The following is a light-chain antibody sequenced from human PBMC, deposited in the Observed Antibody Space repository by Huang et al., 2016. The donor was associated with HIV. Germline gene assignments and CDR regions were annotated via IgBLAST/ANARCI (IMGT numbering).Light chain of an antibody. J-gene: IGKJ5*01. V-gene: IGKV2-28*01. CDR3: MQTLRTPGT. CDR1: QSLLHRNGLND. CDR2: LCS. Sequence: IVMTQSPLSAPVSPGEPASISCRPSQSLLHRNGLNDVDWYLHKPGQSQQLLSYLCSSRASGVPDRVRGSGSGTDFTLKISRVEAEDVGVYYCMQTLRTPGTFGQGTRLEIK.